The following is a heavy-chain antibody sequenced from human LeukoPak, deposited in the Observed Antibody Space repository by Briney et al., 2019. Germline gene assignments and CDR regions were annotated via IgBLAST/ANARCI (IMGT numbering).Heavy chain of an antibody. CDR1: GGSFSDYY. CDR2: INHSGST. D-gene: IGHD3-10*01. V-gene: IGHV4-34*01. J-gene: IGHJ3*02. CDR3: ARREITMVRGYAFDI. Sequence: SVTLSLTCAVYGGSFSDYYWSWIRQPPGKGLEWIGEINHSGSTNYNPSLKSRVTISVDTSKNQFSLKLSSVTAADTAVYYCARREITMVRGYAFDIWGQGTMVTVSS.